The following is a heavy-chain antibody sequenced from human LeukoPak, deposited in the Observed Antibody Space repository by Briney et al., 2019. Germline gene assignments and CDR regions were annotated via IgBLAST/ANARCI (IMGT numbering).Heavy chain of an antibody. CDR2: IYYSGST. Sequence: SETLSLTCTVSGGSISSGDYYWSWIRQPPGKGLEWTGYIYYSGSTYYNPSLKSRVTISVGTSKNQFSLKLSSVTAADTAVYYCARSIPRVSFDYWGQGTLVTVSS. V-gene: IGHV4-30-4*01. CDR1: GGSISSGDYY. J-gene: IGHJ4*02. D-gene: IGHD2-21*01. CDR3: ARSIPRVSFDY.